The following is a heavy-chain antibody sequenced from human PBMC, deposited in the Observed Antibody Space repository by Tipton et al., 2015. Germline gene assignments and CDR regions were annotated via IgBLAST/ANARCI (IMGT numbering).Heavy chain of an antibody. CDR3: ARAVVVAGVHWSFDL. D-gene: IGHD2-15*01. CDR1: GFTFSNYN. CDR2: ISSFSTYI. Sequence: GSLRLSCAASGFTFSNYNLNWVRQAPGKGLEWVSSISSFSTYIYYADSVKGRFTISRDDAKDSLYLQMNSLRAEDTAVYYCARAVVVAGVHWSFDLWGRGTLVTVSS. J-gene: IGHJ2*01. V-gene: IGHV3-21*01.